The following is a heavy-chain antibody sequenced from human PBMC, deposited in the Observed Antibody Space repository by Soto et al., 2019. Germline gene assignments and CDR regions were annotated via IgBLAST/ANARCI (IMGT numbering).Heavy chain of an antibody. CDR3: ARGCTYYDILTGYHYYYYYMDV. J-gene: IGHJ6*03. Sequence: SETLSLTCAVYGGSFSGYYWSWIRQPPGKGLEWIGEINHSGSTNYNPSLKSRVTISVDTSKNQFSLKLSSVTAADTAVYYCARGCTYYDILTGYHYYYYYMDVWGKGTTVTVSS. D-gene: IGHD3-9*01. CDR1: GGSFSGYY. CDR2: INHSGST. V-gene: IGHV4-34*01.